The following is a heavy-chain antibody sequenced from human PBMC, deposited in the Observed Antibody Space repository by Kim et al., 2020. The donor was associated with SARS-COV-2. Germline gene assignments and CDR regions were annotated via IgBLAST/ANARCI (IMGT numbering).Heavy chain of an antibody. Sequence: SETLSLTCTVSGGSISSSSYYWGWIRQPPGKGLEWIGSIYYSGSTYYNPSLKSRVTISVDTSKNQFTLKLSSVTAADTAGYYCARHAGIAVAGTKNFDYWGQGTLVTVSS. CDR3: ARHAGIAVAGTKNFDY. CDR1: GGSISSSSYY. CDR2: IYYSGST. V-gene: IGHV4-39*01. J-gene: IGHJ4*02. D-gene: IGHD6-19*01.